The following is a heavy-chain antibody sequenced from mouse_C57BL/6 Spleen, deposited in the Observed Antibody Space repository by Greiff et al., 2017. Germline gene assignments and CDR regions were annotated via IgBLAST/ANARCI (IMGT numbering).Heavy chain of an antibody. Sequence: EVHLVESGPELVKPGASVKISCKASGYSFTDYNMNWVKQSNGKSLEWIGVINPNYGTTSYNQKFKGKATLTVDQSSSTAYMQLNSLTSEDSAVYYCARNYYGSSNYYFDYWGQGTTLTVSS. V-gene: IGHV1-39*01. CDR2: INPNYGTT. CDR1: GYSFTDYN. J-gene: IGHJ2*01. D-gene: IGHD1-1*01. CDR3: ARNYYGSSNYYFDY.